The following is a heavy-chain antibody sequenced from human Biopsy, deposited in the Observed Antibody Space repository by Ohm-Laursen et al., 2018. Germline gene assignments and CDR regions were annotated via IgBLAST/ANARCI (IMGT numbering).Heavy chain of an antibody. CDR3: AKVSPTILSSFDY. J-gene: IGHJ4*02. Sequence: SLRLSCTASGFTFSNYSMNWIRQAPGKGLEWVSYISRSSSTIYYADSVKGRFTISRGNSKNTLYLQMNSLRAEDTAVYYCAKVSPTILSSFDYWGQGTLVTVSS. CDR2: ISRSSSTI. CDR1: GFTFSNYS. D-gene: IGHD3-9*01. V-gene: IGHV3-48*01.